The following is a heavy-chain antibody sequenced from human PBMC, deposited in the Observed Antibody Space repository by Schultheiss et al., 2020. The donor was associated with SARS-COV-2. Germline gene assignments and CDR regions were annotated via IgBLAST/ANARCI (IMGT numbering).Heavy chain of an antibody. J-gene: IGHJ6*02. D-gene: IGHD6-13*01. Sequence: GGSLRLSCAASGFTFSSYSMNWVRQAPGKGLEWVSAISGSGGSTYYADSVKGRFTISRDNSKNTLYLQMNSLRAEDTAVYYCAKPYSSSWGYYYYYYGMDVWGQGTTVTVSS. V-gene: IGHV3-23*01. CDR2: ISGSGGST. CDR3: AKPYSSSWGYYYYYYGMDV. CDR1: GFTFSSYS.